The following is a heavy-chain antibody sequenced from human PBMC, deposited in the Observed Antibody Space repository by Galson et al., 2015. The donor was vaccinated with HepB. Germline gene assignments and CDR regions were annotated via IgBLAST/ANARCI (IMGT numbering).Heavy chain of an antibody. J-gene: IGHJ4*02. Sequence: SLRLSCAASGFTFSPIWMSWVRQAPGKGLEWVANIKGDGSEEYYVDSVKGRFTISRDNARNSLYLQMNGLTAEDTALYYCARDWNWGLDYWGRGTLVTVSS. D-gene: IGHD7-27*01. V-gene: IGHV3-7*03. CDR3: ARDWNWGLDY. CDR1: GFTFSPIW. CDR2: IKGDGSEE.